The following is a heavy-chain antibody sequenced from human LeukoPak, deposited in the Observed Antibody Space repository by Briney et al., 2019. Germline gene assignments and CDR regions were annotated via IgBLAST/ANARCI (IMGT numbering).Heavy chain of an antibody. D-gene: IGHD3-9*01. CDR3: ASGLTGYYYYYYYYMDV. CDR2: IIPIFGTA. Sequence: ASVKVSCKPSGGTFISYAISWVRQAPGQGLEWMGGIIPIFGTANYAQKFQGRVTITADESTSTAYMELSSLRSEDTAVYYCASGLTGYYYYYYYYMDVWGKGTTVTISS. CDR1: GGTFISYA. J-gene: IGHJ6*03. V-gene: IGHV1-69*13.